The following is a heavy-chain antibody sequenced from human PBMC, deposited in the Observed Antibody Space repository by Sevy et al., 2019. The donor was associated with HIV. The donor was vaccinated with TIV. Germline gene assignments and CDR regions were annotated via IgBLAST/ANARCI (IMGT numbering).Heavy chain of an antibody. D-gene: IGHD1-26*01. CDR3: TAGVGTSDFDY. Sequence: GGSLRLSCLASGFTFKNAWMSWVRQTPGKGLEWVGRIKSKTDGGTRDFAAVVKGRFAITRDDSKNTVSLQMDNLRTEDTAIYYCTAGVGTSDFDYWGQRILVTASS. CDR2: IKSKTDGGTR. CDR1: GFTFKNAW. V-gene: IGHV3-15*01. J-gene: IGHJ4*02.